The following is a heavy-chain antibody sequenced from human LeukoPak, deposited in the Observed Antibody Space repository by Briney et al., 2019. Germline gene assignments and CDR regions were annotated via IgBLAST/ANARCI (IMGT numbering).Heavy chain of an antibody. CDR2: IYTLGST. J-gene: IGHJ4*02. Sequence: SQTLSLTCTVSGGSISSGSYYWSWIRQPAGKGLEWIGRIYTLGSTNYNPSLKSRVTISIDTSKNQFSLKLTSLTAADTAVYYCAREQWIQLWLFDYWGQGTLVTVSS. V-gene: IGHV4-61*02. D-gene: IGHD5-18*01. CDR1: GGSISSGSYY. CDR3: AREQWIQLWLFDY.